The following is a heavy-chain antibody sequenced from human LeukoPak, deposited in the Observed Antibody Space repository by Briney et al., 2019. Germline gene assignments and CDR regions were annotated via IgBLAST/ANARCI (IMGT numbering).Heavy chain of an antibody. CDR3: AREGTVVTANLDY. V-gene: IGHV1-69*04. CDR2: IIPILGIA. J-gene: IGHJ4*02. Sequence: GASVKVSCKASGGTFSSYAINWVRQAPGQGLEWMGRIIPILGIANYAQKFQGRVTITADKSTSTAYMELSSLRSEDTAVYYCAREGTVVTANLDYWGQGTLVTVSS. D-gene: IGHD2-21*02. CDR1: GGTFSSYA.